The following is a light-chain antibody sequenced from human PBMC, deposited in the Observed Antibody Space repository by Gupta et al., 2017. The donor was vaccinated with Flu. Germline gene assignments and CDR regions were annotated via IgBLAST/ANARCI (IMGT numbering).Light chain of an antibody. CDR3: QQRSHWPPT. Sequence: EVVLTQSPATLSLSPGERATLSCRASQSVGNYLGWYQQKPGQPPRLLIYDASNRATGIPARFSGSGSGTDFTLTISSLEPEDFAVYYCQQRSHWPPTFGGGAKVEIK. V-gene: IGKV3-11*01. J-gene: IGKJ4*01. CDR1: QSVGNY. CDR2: DAS.